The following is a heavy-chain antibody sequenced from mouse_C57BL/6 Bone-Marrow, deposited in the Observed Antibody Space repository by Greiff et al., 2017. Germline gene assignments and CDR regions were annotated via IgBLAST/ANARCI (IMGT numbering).Heavy chain of an antibody. CDR1: GFTFSSYG. V-gene: IGHV5-6*01. Sequence: EVQLMESGGDLVKPGGSLKLSCAASGFTFSSYGMSWVRQTPDKRLEWVATISSGGSYTYYPDSVKGRFTISRDNAKNTLYLQMSSLKSEDTAMYYCARHKNYGSSSWYFDVWGTGTTVTVSS. CDR3: ARHKNYGSSSWYFDV. CDR2: ISSGGSYT. J-gene: IGHJ1*03. D-gene: IGHD1-1*01.